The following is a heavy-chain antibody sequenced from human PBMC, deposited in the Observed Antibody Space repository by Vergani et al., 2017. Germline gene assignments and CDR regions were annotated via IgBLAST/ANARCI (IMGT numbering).Heavy chain of an antibody. CDR3: ARYIGYCAGATCRAYYFDH. V-gene: IGHV1-69*09. CDR1: VGTFSSYA. CDR2: LNPTTGHT. D-gene: IGHD2-21*01. J-gene: IGHJ5*02. Sequence: QVQLVQSGAEVKKPGSSVKVSCKASVGTFSSYAISWLRQAPGQAFEWMGILNPTTGHTTSAQKFMGRVDMTRDPSTDTSTRTVQMTLSSLRSEDTAVDCCARYIGYCAGATCRAYYFDHWGQGTRVTVTS.